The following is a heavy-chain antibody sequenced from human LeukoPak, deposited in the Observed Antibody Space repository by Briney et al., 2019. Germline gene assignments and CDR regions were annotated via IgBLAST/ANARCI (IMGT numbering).Heavy chain of an antibody. CDR3: ARVGETGTVTMGLDL. J-gene: IGHJ1*01. CDR1: GFTFSSYP. V-gene: IGHV3-30*04. D-gene: IGHD1-26*01. CDR2: MSFDGNFE. Sequence: QPGGSLRLSCAASGFTFSSYPMSWARQAPGKGLEWVALMSFDGNFENFADSVKGRFTISRDTARNTLYFHMGSLGVEDSGVYFCARVGETGTVTMGLDLWGQGALVTVSS.